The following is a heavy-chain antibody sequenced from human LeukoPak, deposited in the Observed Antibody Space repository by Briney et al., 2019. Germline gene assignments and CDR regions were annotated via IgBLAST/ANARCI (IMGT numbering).Heavy chain of an antibody. J-gene: IGHJ4*02. CDR2: ISGGST. V-gene: IGHV3-38-3*01. CDR3: ARMRKYYYDSSGYSSRNSYYFDY. D-gene: IGHD3-22*01. CDR1: GFTVSSNE. Sequence: GGSLRLSCAASGFTVSSNEMSWVRQAPGKGLEWVSSISGGSTYYADSRKGRFTISRDNSKNTLHLQMSSLRAEDTAVYYCARMRKYYYDSSGYSSRNSYYFDYWGQGTLVTVSS.